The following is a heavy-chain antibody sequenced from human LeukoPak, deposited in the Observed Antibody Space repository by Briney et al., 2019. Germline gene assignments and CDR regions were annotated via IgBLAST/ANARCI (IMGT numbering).Heavy chain of an antibody. CDR1: GYTFTSYA. V-gene: IGHV1-3*03. CDR3: ARDKGLYSSLDY. J-gene: IGHJ3*01. Sequence: ASVKVSCKASGYTFTSYAMHWVRQAPGQRLEWMGWINAGNGNTKYSQEFQGRVTITRDTSASTAYMELSSLRSEDMAVYYCARDKGLYSSLDYWGQGTMVTVSS. CDR2: INAGNGNT. D-gene: IGHD6-13*01.